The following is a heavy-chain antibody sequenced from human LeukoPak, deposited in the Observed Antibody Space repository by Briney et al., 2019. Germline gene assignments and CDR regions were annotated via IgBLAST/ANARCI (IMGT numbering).Heavy chain of an antibody. V-gene: IGHV7-4-1*02. CDR3: ARSGFWTGHPAFDI. Sequence: SVKVSRKGTLYTLSRNAVNWVRQTPGHEREWMGWINPKSGNPTYAQGFKGGFVFSLDTSVSTAYLQISSLKDEDTAVYYCARSGFWTGHPAFDIWGQGTMVTVSS. CDR1: LYTLSRNA. CDR2: INPKSGNP. D-gene: IGHD3/OR15-3a*01. J-gene: IGHJ3*02.